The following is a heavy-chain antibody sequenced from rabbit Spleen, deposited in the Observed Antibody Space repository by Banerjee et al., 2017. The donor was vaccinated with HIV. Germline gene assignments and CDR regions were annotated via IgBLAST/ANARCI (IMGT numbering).Heavy chain of an antibody. Sequence: QEHLVVSGGGLVQPEGSLTLTCKASGFSFRDRDVKCWVRQSPGKGLEWIACINATTANPVYASWPKGRCTISRTASTTVTLRMTSLTAAARATYFCARDFLGVIVWNLYLWGPGTRFT. V-gene: IGHV1S45*01. J-gene: IGHJ4*01. CDR2: INATTANP. CDR1: GFSFRDRDV. D-gene: IGHD6-1*01. CDR3: ARDFLGVIVWNLYL.